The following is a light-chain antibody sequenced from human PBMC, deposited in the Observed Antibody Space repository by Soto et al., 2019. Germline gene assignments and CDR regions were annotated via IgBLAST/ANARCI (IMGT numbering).Light chain of an antibody. CDR1: QRISSW. Sequence: DIQMTQSPSTLSASVGDRVTITCRASQRISSWLAWYQQKPGKAPKLLIYAASTLEGGVPSRFSGSGSGTEFTLTISSLQPDDFATYCCQHYNIYWTFGQGTKVEMK. CDR3: QHYNIYWT. J-gene: IGKJ1*01. V-gene: IGKV1-5*01. CDR2: AAS.